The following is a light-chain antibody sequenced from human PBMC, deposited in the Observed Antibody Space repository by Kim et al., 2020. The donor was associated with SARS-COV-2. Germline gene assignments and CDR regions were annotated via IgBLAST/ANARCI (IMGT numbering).Light chain of an antibody. J-gene: IGLJ1*01. Sequence: SVKLTCTLGSRNSSNAIGWHQQRPEKGPRFLMRLNSDGTHTKGDGIPDRFSGSSSGAERYLTISSLQSEDEADYYCQTWGSGRGVFGTGTKVTVL. CDR2: LNSDGTH. CDR1: SRNSSNA. CDR3: QTWGSGRGV. V-gene: IGLV4-69*01.